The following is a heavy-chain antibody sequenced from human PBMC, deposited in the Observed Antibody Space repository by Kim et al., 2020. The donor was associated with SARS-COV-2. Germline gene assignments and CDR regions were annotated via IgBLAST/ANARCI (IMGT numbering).Heavy chain of an antibody. CDR3: ARGWFGDLHGMDV. V-gene: IGHV3-7*03. Sequence: GGSLRLSCAASGFTFSNYFMSWVRQAPGKGLEWVANIKQDESEKYYVDSVKGRFTISRDNAKNSLYLQMNSLRPEDTAVYYCARGWFGDLHGMDVWGQGTTVTVSS. CDR1: GFTFSNYF. J-gene: IGHJ6*02. CDR2: IKQDESEK. D-gene: IGHD3-10*01.